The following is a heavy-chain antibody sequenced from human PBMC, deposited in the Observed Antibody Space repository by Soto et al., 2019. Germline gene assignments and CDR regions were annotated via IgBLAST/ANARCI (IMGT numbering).Heavy chain of an antibody. Sequence: PVKVSCKGSGYTNTSSDSSWVRPAPEQGLEWMGWISAYNGTTNYAQKLQGRVTMTTDTSTSTAYMELRSLRSDDTAVYYCARVGRVLYYYGMDVWGQGTTVTVSS. V-gene: IGHV1-18*01. CDR2: ISAYNGTT. CDR1: GYTNTSSD. CDR3: ARVGRVLYYYGMDV. J-gene: IGHJ6*02. D-gene: IGHD2-8*02.